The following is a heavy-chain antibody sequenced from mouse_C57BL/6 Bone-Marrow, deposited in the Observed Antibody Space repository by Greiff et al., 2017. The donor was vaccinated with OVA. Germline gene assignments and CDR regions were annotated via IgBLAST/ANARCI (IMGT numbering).Heavy chain of an antibody. D-gene: IGHD4-1*01. Sequence: QVQLQQPGAELVKPGASVKMSCKASGYTFTDYYINWVKQRPGQGLEWIGWIYPGSGNTKYNEKFKGKATLTVDKSSSTAYMQLRSLTSEDSAVYFFARGDWDYFDYWGQGTTLTVSS. CDR3: ARGDWDYFDY. V-gene: IGHV1-84*01. CDR1: GYTFTDYY. J-gene: IGHJ2*01. CDR2: IYPGSGNT.